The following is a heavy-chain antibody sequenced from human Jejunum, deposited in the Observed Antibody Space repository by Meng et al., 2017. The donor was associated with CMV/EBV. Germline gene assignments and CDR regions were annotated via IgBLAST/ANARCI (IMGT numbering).Heavy chain of an antibody. V-gene: IGHV4-39*07. CDR3: ARDRTTTGVNYFDY. CDR2: IYYSGIT. Sequence: RHLQESGPGLGNPSETLSLTCTVSGGSISSSNYHWGWIRQPPGKGLEWIGSIYYSGITYYNPSLKSRVTISVDTSKNQFSLKLSSVTAADTAVYYCARDRTTTGVNYFDYWGQGTLVTVSS. J-gene: IGHJ4*02. D-gene: IGHD4-23*01. CDR1: GGSISSSNYH.